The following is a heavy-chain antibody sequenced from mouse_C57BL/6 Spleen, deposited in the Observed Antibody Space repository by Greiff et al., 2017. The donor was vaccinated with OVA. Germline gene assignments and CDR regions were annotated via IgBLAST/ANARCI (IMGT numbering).Heavy chain of an antibody. CDR1: GYTFTSYW. D-gene: IGHD2-1*01. J-gene: IGHJ4*01. CDR3: ARYGNYDYYAMDY. CDR2: IHPNSGST. Sequence: VQLQQPGAELVKPGASVKLSCKASGYTFTSYWMHWVKQRPGQGLEWIGMIHPNSGSTNYNEKFKSKATLTVDKSSSTAYMQLSSLTSEDSAVYYCARYGNYDYYAMDYWGQGTSVTVSS. V-gene: IGHV1-64*01.